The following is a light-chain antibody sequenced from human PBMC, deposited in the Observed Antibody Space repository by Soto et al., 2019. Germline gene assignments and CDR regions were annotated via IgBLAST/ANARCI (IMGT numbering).Light chain of an antibody. J-gene: IGKJ5*01. CDR1: ESISRH. CDR2: AAS. CDR3: QQTYTTLSIT. Sequence: DIQMTQSPSSLSGSVVDRVTITCRASESISRHLNWYQQKPGKAPKLLIYAASSLQNGGPSRFRGGGSGTDFTLTISNLQPEDFATYYCQQTYTTLSITFGQGTRLDIK. V-gene: IGKV1-39*01.